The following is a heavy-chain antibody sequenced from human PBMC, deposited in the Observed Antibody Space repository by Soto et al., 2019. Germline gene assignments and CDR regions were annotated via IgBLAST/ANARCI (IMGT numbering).Heavy chain of an antibody. J-gene: IGHJ6*02. CDR1: GYTFTGYY. Sequence: ASLKVSCKASGYTFTGYYMHWVRQAPGQGLEWMGWINPNSGGTNYAQKLPGWVTMTRDTSISTAYMELSRLRSDDTAVYYCARALGYYGGSDYYYYGMDVRAQRTTVTVSS. CDR2: INPNSGGT. CDR3: ARALGYYGGSDYYYYGMDV. D-gene: IGHD2-15*01. V-gene: IGHV1-2*04.